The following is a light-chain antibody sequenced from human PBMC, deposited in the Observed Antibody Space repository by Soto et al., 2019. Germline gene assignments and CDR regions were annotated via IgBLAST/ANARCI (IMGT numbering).Light chain of an antibody. CDR2: GNS. Sequence: QSVLTQPPSVSGAPGQRVTISCTGSSSNIGAGYDVHWYQQLPGTAPKLLIYGNSNRPAGVPDRLSGSKSGTSASLAITGLQAEDEADYDGQSYDSSLSVVFGGGTQLTV. CDR3: QSYDSSLSVV. CDR1: SSNIGAGYD. J-gene: IGLJ2*01. V-gene: IGLV1-40*01.